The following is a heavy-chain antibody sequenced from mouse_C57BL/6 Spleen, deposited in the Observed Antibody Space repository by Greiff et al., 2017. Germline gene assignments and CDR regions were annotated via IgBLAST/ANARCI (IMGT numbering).Heavy chain of an antibody. V-gene: IGHV1-80*01. CDR2: IYPGDGDT. CDR1: GYAFSSYW. CDR3: ASRRGYAMDY. Sequence: QLQQSGAELVKPGASVKLSCKASGYAFSSYWMNWVKQRPGKGLEWIGKIYPGDGDTNYTGKFKGTAPLTADKSASTAYMQLSSLTSEYSAVYFCASRRGYAMDYWGQGTAVTVSS. J-gene: IGHJ4*01.